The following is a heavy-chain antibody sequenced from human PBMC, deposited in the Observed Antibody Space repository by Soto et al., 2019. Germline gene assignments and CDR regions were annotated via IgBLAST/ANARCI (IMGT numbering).Heavy chain of an antibody. CDR2: XXXXXXX. J-gene: IGHJ4*02. CDR3: ARRVVAPVAAIDY. Sequence: SETLSLTCAVSGYSISSGYYWGWIRQPPGKGLEXXXXXXXXXXXXXXXXXKSRVTISVDTSKNQFSLKLSSVTAADTAVYYCARRVVAPVAAIDYWGQGTLVTVSS. CDR1: GYSISSGYY. V-gene: IGHV4-38-2*01. D-gene: IGHD2-15*01.